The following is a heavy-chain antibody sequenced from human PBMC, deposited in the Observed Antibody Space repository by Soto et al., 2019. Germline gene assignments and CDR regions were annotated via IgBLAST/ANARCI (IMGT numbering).Heavy chain of an antibody. CDR1: GGFLRSSIYY. D-gene: IGHD2-15*01. J-gene: IGHJ6*02. Sequence: SETPSVRCSVAGGFLRSSIYYWGWINPTPGKGLEWIGSIYYSGNTYYNPSLNSRVTVSVDTSKNQFSLKVTSVTAADTAVYYCARLYGYCIGRSCHCHSAMDVWGQGITVTVSS. CDR2: IYYSGNT. CDR3: ARLYGYCIGRSCHCHSAMDV. V-gene: IGHV4-39*01.